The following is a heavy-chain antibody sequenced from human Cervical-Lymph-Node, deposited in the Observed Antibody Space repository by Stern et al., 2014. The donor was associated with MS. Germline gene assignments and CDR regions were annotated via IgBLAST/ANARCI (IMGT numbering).Heavy chain of an antibody. CDR2: IYPGDSDT. J-gene: IGHJ4*02. D-gene: IGHD5-12*01. Sequence: EVQLVESGAEVKKPGESLKISCKGSGYKFTNYWIGWVRQMPGKGLEWMGIIYPGDSDTRYSPSFQGQVTISADKSISTAYLQWSSLKASDTAMYYCARTRGYSGYEFDYWGQGTLVTVSS. CDR1: GYKFTNYW. V-gene: IGHV5-51*01. CDR3: ARTRGYSGYEFDY.